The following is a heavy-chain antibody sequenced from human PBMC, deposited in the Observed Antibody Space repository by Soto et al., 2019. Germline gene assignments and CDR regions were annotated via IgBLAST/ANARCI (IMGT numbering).Heavy chain of an antibody. J-gene: IGHJ4*02. V-gene: IGHV3-33*08. CDR3: ARSQYVSSYSYFAFDY. CDR1: GFSFRNFG. CDR2: IWSDGNKT. Sequence: VQLLESGGRSVQPGGSLTLACATSGFSFRNFGMPWVRQAPGKGLEWVAVIWSDGNKTFYRNSVKGRFTISRDNAKKTQFQQRNSMRVENTVFYYWARSQYVSSYSYFAFDYWGRGTLVTVSS. D-gene: IGHD5-18*01.